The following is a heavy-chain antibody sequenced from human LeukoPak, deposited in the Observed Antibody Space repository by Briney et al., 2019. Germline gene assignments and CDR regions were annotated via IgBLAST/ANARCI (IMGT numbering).Heavy chain of an antibody. CDR3: AKVYYIGYFDWSTFDY. CDR2: ISGSGGST. V-gene: IGHV3-23*01. Sequence: GGSLRLSCAASGFTFSSYAMSWVRQAPGKGLEWVSAISGSGGSTYYADSVKGRFTISRDNSKNTLYLQMNSLRAEDTAVYYCAKVYYIGYFDWSTFDYWGQGTLVTVSS. CDR1: GFTFSSYA. D-gene: IGHD3-9*01. J-gene: IGHJ4*02.